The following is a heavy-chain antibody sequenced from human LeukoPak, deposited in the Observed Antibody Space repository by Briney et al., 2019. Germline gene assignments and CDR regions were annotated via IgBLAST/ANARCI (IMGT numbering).Heavy chain of an antibody. CDR1: GFTFSSYS. D-gene: IGHD6-13*01. Sequence: GGSLGLSCAASGFTFSSYSMNWVCQAPGKGLEWVSSISSSSSYIYYADSVKGRFTISRDNAKNSLYLQMNSLRAEDTAVYYCASPGYSSSWTPFDYWGQGTLVTVSS. J-gene: IGHJ4*02. CDR2: ISSSSSYI. V-gene: IGHV3-21*01. CDR3: ASPGYSSSWTPFDY.